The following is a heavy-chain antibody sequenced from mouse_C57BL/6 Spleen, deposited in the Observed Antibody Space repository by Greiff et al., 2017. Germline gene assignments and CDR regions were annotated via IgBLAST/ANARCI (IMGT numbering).Heavy chain of an antibody. J-gene: IGHJ4*01. CDR1: GYTFTDYY. CDR2: INPNNGGT. CDR3: AGYLRDY. V-gene: IGHV1-26*01. Sequence: VQLQQSGPELVKPGASVKISCKASGYTFTDYYMNWVKQSHGKSLEWIGDINPNNGGTSYNQKFKGKATLTVDKSSSTAYMELRSLTSEDSAVYYCAGYLRDYWGQGTSVTVSS.